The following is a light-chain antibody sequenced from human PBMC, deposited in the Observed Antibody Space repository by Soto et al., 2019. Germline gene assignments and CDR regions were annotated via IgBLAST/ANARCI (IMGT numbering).Light chain of an antibody. V-gene: IGKV1D-13*01. CDR1: QGISSA. J-gene: IGKJ5*01. CDR2: DAS. Sequence: AIQLTQSPSSLSASVGDRVTIACRSSQGISSALAWYQQKPGKAPRFLIYDASSLQSGVPSRFSGIGSGTDFTLTIIILQPEDFATYYCQQFNNYPITFGQGTRLEIK. CDR3: QQFNNYPIT.